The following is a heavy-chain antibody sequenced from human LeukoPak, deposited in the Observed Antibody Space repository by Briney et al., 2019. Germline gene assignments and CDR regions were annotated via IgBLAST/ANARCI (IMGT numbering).Heavy chain of an antibody. D-gene: IGHD3-3*01. CDR1: GGSISSSSYY. CDR3: AREGYYDFWSGYSRHGYMDV. CDR2: IYYSGST. Sequence: SETLSLTCTISGGSISSSSYYWGWIRQPPGKGLEWIGSIYYSGSTYYNPSLKSRVTISVNTSKNQFSLRLSSVTAADTAVYYCAREGYYDFWSGYSRHGYMDVWGKGTTVTVSS. J-gene: IGHJ6*03. V-gene: IGHV4-39*07.